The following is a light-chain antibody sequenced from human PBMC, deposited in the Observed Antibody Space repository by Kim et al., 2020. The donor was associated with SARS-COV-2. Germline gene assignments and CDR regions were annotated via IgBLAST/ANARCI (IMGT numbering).Light chain of an antibody. Sequence: ITISCTGTSSDIGGYNDVTWYQQHPGKAPKLMIYGVTNRPSGVSNRFAGSKSGNTASLTISGLQAEDEADYYCSSYTISNTLVVFGGGTQLTVL. CDR2: GVT. V-gene: IGLV2-14*01. CDR3: SSYTISNTLVV. J-gene: IGLJ3*02. CDR1: SSDIGGYND.